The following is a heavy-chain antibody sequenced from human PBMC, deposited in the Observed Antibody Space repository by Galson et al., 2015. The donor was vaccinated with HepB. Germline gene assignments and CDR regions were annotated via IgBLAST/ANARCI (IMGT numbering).Heavy chain of an antibody. D-gene: IGHD3-10*01. V-gene: IGHV3-21*01. J-gene: IGHJ4*02. CDR2: ISSSSSYI. CDR1: GFTFSSYS. CDR3: ARVPPKIMVRGVLDPLDY. Sequence: SLRLSCAASGFTFSSYSMNWVRQAPGKGLEWVSSISSSSSYIYYADSVKGRFTISRDNAKNSLYLQMNSLRAEDTAVYYCARVPPKIMVRGVLDPLDYWGQGTLVTVSS.